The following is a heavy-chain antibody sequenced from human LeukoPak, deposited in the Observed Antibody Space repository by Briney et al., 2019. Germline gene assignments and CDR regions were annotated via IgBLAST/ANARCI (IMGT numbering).Heavy chain of an antibody. Sequence: GESLKISCEGSGYSFTSYWIGWERQMPGKGLEWMGIIYPGDSDTRYSPSFQGQVTISADKSISTAYLQWSSLKASDTAMYYCARRKDSGYDLGYFDYWGQGTLVTVSS. J-gene: IGHJ4*02. CDR3: ARRKDSGYDLGYFDY. D-gene: IGHD5-12*01. CDR2: IYPGDSDT. V-gene: IGHV5-51*01. CDR1: GYSFTSYW.